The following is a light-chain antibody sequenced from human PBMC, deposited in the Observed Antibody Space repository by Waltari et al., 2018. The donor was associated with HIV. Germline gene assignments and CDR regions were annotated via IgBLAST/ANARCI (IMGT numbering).Light chain of an antibody. V-gene: IGLV7-46*01. CDR2: NIK. CDR3: LLFYSGVRV. Sequence: QAVVTQEPSLTVSPGGTVTLTCGSSTGAITSGHYPYWLQRKPGHAPTTLSYNIKTKPSWTPARFSGSLLGGKAALTLSGAQSEDEAEYYCLLFYSGVRVFGGGTKLTVL. J-gene: IGLJ2*01. CDR1: TGAITSGHY.